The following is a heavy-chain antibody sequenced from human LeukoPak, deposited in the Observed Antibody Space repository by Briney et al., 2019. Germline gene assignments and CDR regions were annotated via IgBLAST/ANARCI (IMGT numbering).Heavy chain of an antibody. CDR2: IIPIFGTA. V-gene: IGHV1-69*05. D-gene: IGHD6-13*01. Sequence: SVKVSCKVSGGTFSSYAISWVRQAPGQGLEWMGRIIPIFGTANYAQKFQGRVTITTDESTSTAYMELSSLRSEDTAVYYCARDQRSWYSPYFDYWGQGTLVTVSS. CDR1: GGTFSSYA. CDR3: ARDQRSWYSPYFDY. J-gene: IGHJ4*02.